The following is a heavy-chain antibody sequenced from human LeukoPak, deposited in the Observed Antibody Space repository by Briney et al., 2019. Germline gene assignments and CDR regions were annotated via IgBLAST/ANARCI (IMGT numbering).Heavy chain of an antibody. CDR3: ARAGYYDSSGYRRGAFDI. CDR1: GDFTSSYY. V-gene: IGHV4-59*01. Sequence: KPSETLSLTCTVSGDFTSSYYWSWIRQPPGKGLEWIGYIYYSGSTNYNPSLKSRVTISVDTSKNQFSLKLSSVTAADTAVYYCARAGYYDSSGYRRGAFDIWGQGTMVTVSS. D-gene: IGHD3-22*01. CDR2: IYYSGST. J-gene: IGHJ3*02.